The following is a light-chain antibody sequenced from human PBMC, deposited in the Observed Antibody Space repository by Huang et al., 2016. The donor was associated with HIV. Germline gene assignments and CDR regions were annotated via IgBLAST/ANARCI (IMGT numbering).Light chain of an antibody. Sequence: EVMLTQSPSILSLSLGGTGTISCKASQSVGSYVAWYQQRPGQSPRLLLSDTSNRAAGIPTRFSGSGSGTDFTLTISGLESGDLGVFYCQQRSTWPLTFGGGTKVA. CDR2: DTS. CDR1: QSVGSY. CDR3: QQRSTWPLT. V-gene: IGKV3-11*01. J-gene: IGKJ4*01.